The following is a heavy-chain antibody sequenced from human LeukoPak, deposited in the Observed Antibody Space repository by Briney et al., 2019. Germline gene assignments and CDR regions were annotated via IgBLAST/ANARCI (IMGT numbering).Heavy chain of an antibody. D-gene: IGHD3-22*01. CDR1: GFIVSSNY. Sequence: QPGGSLRLSCVASGFIVSSNYMSWVRQAPGKGLEWVSVIYSGGSTYYADSVKGRFTISRDNSKNTLYLQMNSLRAEDTAVYYCARSPWGITMIAEAWGQGTLVTVSS. J-gene: IGHJ5*02. CDR3: ARSPWGITMIAEA. CDR2: IYSGGST. V-gene: IGHV3-53*01.